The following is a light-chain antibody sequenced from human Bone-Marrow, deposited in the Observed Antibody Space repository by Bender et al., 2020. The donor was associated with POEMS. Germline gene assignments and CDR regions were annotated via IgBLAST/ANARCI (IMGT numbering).Light chain of an antibody. V-gene: IGLV2-14*03. J-gene: IGLJ2*01. Sequence: QSALTQPASVSGSPGQSLTISCSGTSSDVGGYYYVSWFQQHPGKAPKVIIYNVSDRASGISNRFSGSKSGNTASLTISGLQAEDEADYYCSSYSSGATPVIFGGGTKLTVL. CDR2: NVS. CDR1: SSDVGGYYY. CDR3: SSYSSGATPVI.